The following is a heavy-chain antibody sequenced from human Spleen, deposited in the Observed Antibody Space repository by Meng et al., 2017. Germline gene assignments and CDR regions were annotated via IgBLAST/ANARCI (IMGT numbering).Heavy chain of an antibody. CDR3: ASGPPYGWHFDY. V-gene: IGHV3-30*04. D-gene: IGHD2-8*02. CDR1: GFTFSSYA. CDR2: ISYAGSNK. J-gene: IGHJ4*02. Sequence: GGSLRLSCAASGFTFSSYAMHWVRQAPGKGLEWGAVISYAGSNKYYADSVKGRFTISRDNSKNTLYLQMNSLRAEDTAVYYCASGPPYGWHFDYWGQGTLVTVSS.